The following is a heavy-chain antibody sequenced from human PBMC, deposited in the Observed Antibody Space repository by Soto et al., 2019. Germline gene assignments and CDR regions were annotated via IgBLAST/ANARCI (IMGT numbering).Heavy chain of an antibody. CDR1: GDTFTGYY. Sequence: QVQLVQSGAEVKKPGASVTVSCRASGDTFTGYYMHWVRQAPGQGLEWMGWMNPNSGVTKYAQKFQCWVTMTRDTSIRTVYMELSRLRSDDTAVYYCARESGGATATLDYYYFYMDVWGTGTTVTVSS. V-gene: IGHV1-2*04. J-gene: IGHJ6*03. CDR3: ARESGGATATLDYYYFYMDV. D-gene: IGHD5-12*01. CDR2: MNPNSGVT.